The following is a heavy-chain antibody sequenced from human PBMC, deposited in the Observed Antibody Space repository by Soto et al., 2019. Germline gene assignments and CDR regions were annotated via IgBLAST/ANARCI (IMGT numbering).Heavy chain of an antibody. D-gene: IGHD4-17*01. CDR3: ARGVPYGDLRD. CDR2: ISDSGDSI. Sequence: GGSLRLSCVVSGFTFSRDEMHWVRQAPGKGLEWLSYISDSGDSIYYADSVKGRFTISRDNAKNSLYLQMHSLRAGDTALYYCARGVPYGDLRDWGQGTLVTVSS. CDR1: GFTFSRDE. J-gene: IGHJ4*02. V-gene: IGHV3-48*03.